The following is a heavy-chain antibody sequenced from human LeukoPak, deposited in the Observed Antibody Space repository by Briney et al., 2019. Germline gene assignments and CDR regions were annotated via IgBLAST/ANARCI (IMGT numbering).Heavy chain of an antibody. D-gene: IGHD4-11*01. V-gene: IGHV3-30-3*01. J-gene: IGHJ4*02. CDR2: ISYDGSNK. CDR1: GFTFSSYA. CDR3: ARDLRTSVTTYGGY. Sequence: EGSLRLSCAASGFTFSSYAMHWVRQAPGKGLEWVAVISYDGSNKYYADSVKGRFTISRDNSKSTLYLQMNSLRAEDTAVYYCARDLRTSVTTYGGYWGQGTLVTVSS.